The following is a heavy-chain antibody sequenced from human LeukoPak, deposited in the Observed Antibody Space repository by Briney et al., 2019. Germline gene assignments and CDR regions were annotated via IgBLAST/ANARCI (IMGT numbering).Heavy chain of an antibody. D-gene: IGHD3-9*01. CDR2: ISSSSSTI. V-gene: IGHV3-48*01. Sequence: GGSLRLSCAASGFTFSSYSMNWVRQAPGKGLEWVSYISSSSSTIYYADSVEGRFTISRDNAKNSLYLQMNSLRAEDTAVYYCARDYYDILTGYYLDYWGQGTLVTVSS. CDR3: ARDYYDILTGYYLDY. J-gene: IGHJ4*02. CDR1: GFTFSSYS.